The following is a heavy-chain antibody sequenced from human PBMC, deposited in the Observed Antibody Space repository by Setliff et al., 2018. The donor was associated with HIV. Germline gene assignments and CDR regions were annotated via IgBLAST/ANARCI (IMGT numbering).Heavy chain of an antibody. CDR3: ARMRLDGGYSYDY. D-gene: IGHD5-12*01. J-gene: IGHJ4*02. CDR1: GGSISSGSYY. V-gene: IGHV4-61*09. Sequence: SETLSLTCTVSGGSISSGSYYWSWIRQPAGKGLDWVGHIFTSGSTNYNPSLKSRVTISVDMSKNLFSLKLSSVTAADTGVYYCARMRLDGGYSYDYWGQGTLVTVSS. CDR2: IFTSGST.